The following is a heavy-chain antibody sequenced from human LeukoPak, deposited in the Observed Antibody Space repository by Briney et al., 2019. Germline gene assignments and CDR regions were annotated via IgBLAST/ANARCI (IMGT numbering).Heavy chain of an antibody. V-gene: IGHV7-4-1*02. CDR2: INTNTGNP. D-gene: IGHD6-13*01. J-gene: IGHJ4*02. CDR3: ARAIGIAAAGPGRTIDC. Sequence: ASVKVSCKASGYTFTSYAMNWVRQAPGQGLEWMGWINTNTGNPTYAQGFTGRFVFSLDTSVSTAYLQISSLKAEDTAVYYCARAIGIAAAGPGRTIDCWGQGTLVTVSS. CDR1: GYTFTSYA.